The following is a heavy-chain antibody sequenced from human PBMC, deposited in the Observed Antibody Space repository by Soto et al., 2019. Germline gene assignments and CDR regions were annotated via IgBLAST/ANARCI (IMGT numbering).Heavy chain of an antibody. J-gene: IGHJ5*02. D-gene: IGHD3-10*01. V-gene: IGHV3-23*01. CDR1: EVTCRSLA. CDR3: AKLWFGELSSGS. CDR2: ISGSGGST. Sequence: AGGLMILSCAVAEVTCRSLAMSWVSKAPGKGLEWVSAISGSGGSTYYADSVKGRFTISRDNSKNTLYLQMNSLRAEDTAVYYCAKLWFGELSSGSWGQRTLVTVSS.